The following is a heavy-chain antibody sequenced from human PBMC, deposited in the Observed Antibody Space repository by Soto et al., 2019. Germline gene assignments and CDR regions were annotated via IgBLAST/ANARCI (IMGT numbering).Heavy chain of an antibody. V-gene: IGHV1-2*04. CDR3: ARELVRWFGAQSNSYGMDV. CDR1: GYTFTGYY. J-gene: IGHJ6*02. D-gene: IGHD3-10*01. CDR2: INPNSGGT. Sequence: ASVKVSCKASGYTFTGYYMHWVRQAPGQGLEWMGWINPNSGGTNYAQKFQGWVTMTRDTSISTAYMELSRLRSDDTAVYYCARELVRWFGAQSNSYGMDVWGQGTTVTVSS.